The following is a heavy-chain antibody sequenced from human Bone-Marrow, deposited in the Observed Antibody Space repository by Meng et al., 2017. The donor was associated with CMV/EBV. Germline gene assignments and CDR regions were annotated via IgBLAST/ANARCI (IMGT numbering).Heavy chain of an antibody. CDR1: GFTFSSYW. Sequence: GESLKISCAASGFTFSSYWMSWVRQAPGKGLEWVANIKQDGSEKYYVDSVKGRFTISRDNAKNSLYPQMNSLRAEDTAVYYCARDLDSYDSSAYYETWGQGTLVTVSS. D-gene: IGHD3-22*01. J-gene: IGHJ5*02. V-gene: IGHV3-7*01. CDR3: ARDLDSYDSSAYYET. CDR2: IKQDGSEK.